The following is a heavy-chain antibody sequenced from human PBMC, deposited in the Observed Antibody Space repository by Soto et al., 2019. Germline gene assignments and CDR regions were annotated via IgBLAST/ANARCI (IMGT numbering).Heavy chain of an antibody. V-gene: IGHV3-30-3*01. CDR1: VLTCNIFA. D-gene: IGHD3-16*02. Sequence: PRGTLRLSCVASVLTCNIFAFHWVRQAPGKGLEWLSVISYDGREIHYSESVKGRFTISRDNSRNTVSLQMHSLRAEDSAIYYCAKEKDYDFVWGSDRYTSHYWGQGTLVTVSS. J-gene: IGHJ4*02. CDR2: ISYDGREI. CDR3: AKEKDYDFVWGSDRYTSHY.